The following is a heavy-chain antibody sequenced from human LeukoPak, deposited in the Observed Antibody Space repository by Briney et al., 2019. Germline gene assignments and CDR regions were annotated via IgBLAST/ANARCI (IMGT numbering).Heavy chain of an antibody. CDR1: GGSISSSSYY. CDR3: ARRNFCSSTSCYTNENWFDP. V-gene: IGHV4-39*01. CDR2: IHYSGST. J-gene: IGHJ5*02. Sequence: SETLSLTCTVSGGSISSSSYYWGWIRQPPGMGLEWIGSIHYSGSTYYNPSLKSRVAISVDTSKNQFSLKLSSVTAADTAVYYCARRNFCSSTSCYTNENWFDPWGQGTLVTVSS. D-gene: IGHD2-2*01.